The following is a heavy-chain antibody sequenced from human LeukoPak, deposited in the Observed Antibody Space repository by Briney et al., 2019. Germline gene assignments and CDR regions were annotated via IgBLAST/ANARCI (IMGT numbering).Heavy chain of an antibody. D-gene: IGHD4-17*01. Sequence: GGSVRLSCAASGFTFNDYHMSWIRQAPGKGLEWIAYVSSSGIIKYYPDSVKGRFTISRDNAKNSLSLQMNSLTAEDTAVYYCVRWSPSTVTYDYWGQGTLVTVSS. V-gene: IGHV3-11*01. CDR2: VSSSGIIK. J-gene: IGHJ4*02. CDR1: GFTFNDYH. CDR3: VRWSPSTVTYDY.